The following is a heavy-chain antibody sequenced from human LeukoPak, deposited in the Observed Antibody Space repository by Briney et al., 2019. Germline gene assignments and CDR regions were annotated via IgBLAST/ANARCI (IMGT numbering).Heavy chain of an antibody. V-gene: IGHV1-18*01. D-gene: IGHD2-2*01. Sequence: GASVNVSCKASGYSFTSYGISWVRQAPGQGLEGMGWISAYNGNTNYEQKLQGRVTMTTDTSTSTDYMELRSLRSDDTAVYYCARDAEYCSSTSCSYYFDYWGQGTLVTVSS. J-gene: IGHJ4*02. CDR2: ISAYNGNT. CDR1: GYSFTSYG. CDR3: ARDAEYCSSTSCSYYFDY.